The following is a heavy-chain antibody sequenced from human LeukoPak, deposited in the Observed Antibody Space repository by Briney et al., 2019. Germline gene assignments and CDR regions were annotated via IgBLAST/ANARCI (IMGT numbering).Heavy chain of an antibody. D-gene: IGHD3-9*01. CDR1: GDSVSSNSAA. CDR2: TYYRSKLYS. Sequence: SQTLSLTCAISGDSVSSNSAAWNWIRQSPSRGLEWLGSTYYRSKLYSDYAVSVKSRITINPDTSKNQFSLQLNSVTPEDTAVYYCARRQYYDILTGYPIWGDYYGMDVRGQGTTVTVSS. J-gene: IGHJ6*02. CDR3: ARRQYYDILTGYPIWGDYYGMDV. V-gene: IGHV6-1*01.